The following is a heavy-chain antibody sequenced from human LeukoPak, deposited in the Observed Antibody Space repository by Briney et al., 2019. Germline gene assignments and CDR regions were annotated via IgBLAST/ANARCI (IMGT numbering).Heavy chain of an antibody. Sequence: GGSLRLSCAASGFTFSSYSMNWVRQAPGKGLEWVSSISRSSSYIYYTDSVKGRFTIARDNAKNSLYLQMNSPRAEDTAVYYCARSSGRYVVVVPGSHGMDVWGKGTTVTVSS. CDR1: GFTFSSYS. CDR3: ARSSGRYVVVVPGSHGMDV. D-gene: IGHD2-2*01. CDR2: ISRSSSYI. J-gene: IGHJ6*04. V-gene: IGHV3-21*01.